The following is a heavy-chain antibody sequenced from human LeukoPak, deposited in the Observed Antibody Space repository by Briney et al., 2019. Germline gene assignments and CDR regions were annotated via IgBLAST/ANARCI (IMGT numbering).Heavy chain of an antibody. CDR1: GFMFSHYG. J-gene: IGHJ6*02. V-gene: IGHV3-15*01. CDR3: TTGMVVTASYYYYYGMDV. CDR2: IKSKTDGGTT. Sequence: PGGSLRLSCAASGFMFSHYGMSWVRQAPGKGLEWVGRIKSKTDGGTTDYAAPVKGRFTISRDDSKNTLYLQMNSLKTEDTAVYYCTTGMVVTASYYYYYGMDVWGQGTTVTVSS. D-gene: IGHD2-21*02.